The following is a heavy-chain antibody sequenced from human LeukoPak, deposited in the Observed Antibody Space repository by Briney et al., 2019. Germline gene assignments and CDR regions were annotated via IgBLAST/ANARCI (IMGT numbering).Heavy chain of an antibody. V-gene: IGHV1-2*02. CDR2: INPNSGGT. CDR1: GYTFTGYY. J-gene: IGHJ6*03. CDR3: ARGIAVAGTYYYYYMDV. D-gene: IGHD6-19*01. Sequence: ASVKVSCKASGYTFTGYYMHWVRQAPGQGLEWMGWINPNSGGTNYAQKFQGRVTMTRDTSISTAYMELSSLRSEDTAVYYCARGIAVAGTYYYYYMDVWGKGTTVTISS.